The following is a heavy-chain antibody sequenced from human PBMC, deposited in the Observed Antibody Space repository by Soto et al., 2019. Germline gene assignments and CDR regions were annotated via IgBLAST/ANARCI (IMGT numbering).Heavy chain of an antibody. V-gene: IGHV3-64D*06. CDR2: VSTSGRST. J-gene: IGHJ4*02. CDR1: GFIFSEST. Sequence: QPGGSLRLSCSASGFIFSESTIYWVRQVPGKGLGAISAVSTSGRSTYYADSVKDRFTISRDNSKNTLFLQMGSLRPEDTAIYYCVKQAHGLDGVAFDYWGQGTQVTVSS. D-gene: IGHD2-15*01. CDR3: VKQAHGLDGVAFDY.